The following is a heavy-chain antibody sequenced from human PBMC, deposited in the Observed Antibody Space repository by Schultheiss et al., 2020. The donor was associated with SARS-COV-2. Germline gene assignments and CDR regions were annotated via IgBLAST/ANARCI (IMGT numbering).Heavy chain of an antibody. CDR1: GGSISSGGYY. V-gene: IGHV4-61*08. CDR3: ARQPVRGVIRWFDP. CDR2: IYYSGTT. Sequence: SETLSLTCTVSGGSISSGGYYWSWIRQPPGKGLEWIGYIYYSGTTNYNPSLKSRVTLSVDTSKNQFSLKLSSVTAADTAVYYCARQPVRGVIRWFDPWGQGTLVTVSS. D-gene: IGHD3-10*01. J-gene: IGHJ5*02.